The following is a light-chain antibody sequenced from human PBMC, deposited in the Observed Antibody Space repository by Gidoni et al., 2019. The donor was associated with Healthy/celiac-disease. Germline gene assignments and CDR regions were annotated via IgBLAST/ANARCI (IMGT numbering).Light chain of an antibody. CDR1: SSNIGNNY. J-gene: IGLJ3*02. V-gene: IGLV1-51*01. Sequence: QSVLTQPPSVSAAPGQKVTISCSGSSSNIGNNYVSWYQQLPGTAPTLLIYDNNNRPSGIPDRFSGSKSGTSATLGIAGLQTGDEADYYCGTWDSSLSAGRVFGGGTKLTVL. CDR2: DNN. CDR3: GTWDSSLSAGRV.